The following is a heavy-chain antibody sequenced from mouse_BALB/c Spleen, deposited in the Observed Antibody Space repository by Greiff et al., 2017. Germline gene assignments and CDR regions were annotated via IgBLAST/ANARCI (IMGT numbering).Heavy chain of an antibody. V-gene: IGHV5-12-1*01. D-gene: IGHD1-1*01. CDR3: ARHGRSLDY. Sequence: EVMLVESGGDLVKPGGSLKLSCAASGFAFSSYDMSWVRQTPEKRLEWVAYISSGGGSTYYPDTVKGRFTISRDNAKNTLYLQMSSLKSEDTAMYYCARHGRSLDYWGQGTTLTVSS. CDR2: ISSGGGST. J-gene: IGHJ2*01. CDR1: GFAFSSYD.